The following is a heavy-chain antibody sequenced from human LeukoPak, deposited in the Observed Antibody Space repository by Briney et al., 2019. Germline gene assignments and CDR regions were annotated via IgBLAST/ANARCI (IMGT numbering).Heavy chain of an antibody. D-gene: IGHD6-6*01. CDR1: GFTFRNYV. CDR3: AKDEYSSSFDY. CDR2: ISYDGSNK. Sequence: GGSLRLSCAASGFTFRNYVIHWVRQAPGKGLEWVAVISYDGSNKYYADSVKGRFTISRDNSKNTLYLQMNSLRAEDTAVYYCAKDEYSSSFDYWGQGTLVTVSP. V-gene: IGHV3-30*18. J-gene: IGHJ4*02.